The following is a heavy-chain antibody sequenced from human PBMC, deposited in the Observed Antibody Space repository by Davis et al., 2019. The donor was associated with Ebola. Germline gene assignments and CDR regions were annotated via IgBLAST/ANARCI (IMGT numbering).Heavy chain of an antibody. J-gene: IGHJ6*04. Sequence: PGGSLRLSCAASGFTFSSYGMHWVRQVPGKGLEWVAVISYDGSNKYYADSVKGRFTISRDNSKNTLYLQMNSLRAEDTAVYYCARGLLWFGKRYYYGMDVWGKGTTVTVSS. CDR1: GFTFSSYG. CDR2: ISYDGSNK. V-gene: IGHV3-30*03. D-gene: IGHD3-10*01. CDR3: ARGLLWFGKRYYYGMDV.